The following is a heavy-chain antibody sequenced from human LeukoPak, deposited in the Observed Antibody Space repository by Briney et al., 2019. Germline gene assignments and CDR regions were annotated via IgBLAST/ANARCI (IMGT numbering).Heavy chain of an antibody. J-gene: IGHJ5*02. CDR3: AKDHRLAAAGFPNWFDP. D-gene: IGHD6-13*01. CDR2: ISGSGGST. CDR1: GFTFSSYA. V-gene: IGHV3-23*01. Sequence: PGGSLRLSCAASGFTFSSYAMSWVRQAPGKGLEWVSAISGSGGSTYYADSVTGRFTISRDNSKNTLYLQMNSLRAEDTAVYYCAKDHRLAAAGFPNWFDPWGQGTLVTVSS.